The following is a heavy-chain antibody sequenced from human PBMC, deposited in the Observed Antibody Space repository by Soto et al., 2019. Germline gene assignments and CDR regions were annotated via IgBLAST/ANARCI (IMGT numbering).Heavy chain of an antibody. CDR1: GLPFSRYG. CDR3: ARDGYCVSTTCYFLPDV. J-gene: IGHJ6*01. CDR2: ISSSSSTI. V-gene: IGHV3-48*02. D-gene: IGHD2-2*03. Sequence: EVQVVESGGGLVQPGGSLRLPFEASGLPFSRYGMNWVGQAPGKGLEWVAYISSSSSTIYYADSVKGRFTISRDNAKNSLYLQMNSLRDEDTAVYYCARDGYCVSTTCYFLPDVW.